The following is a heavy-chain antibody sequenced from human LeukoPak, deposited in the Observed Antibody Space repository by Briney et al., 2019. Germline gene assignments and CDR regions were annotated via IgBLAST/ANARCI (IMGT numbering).Heavy chain of an antibody. CDR1: GGSFSGYY. J-gene: IGHJ4*02. Sequence: SETLSLTCAVYGGSFSGYYWSWIRQPPGKGLEWIGEINHSGSTNYNPSLKSRVTISIDRSKNQFSLKLNSMTAADTAVYYCGRGLDDYWGQGTLVTVSS. V-gene: IGHV4-34*01. CDR3: GRGLDDY. CDR2: INHSGST.